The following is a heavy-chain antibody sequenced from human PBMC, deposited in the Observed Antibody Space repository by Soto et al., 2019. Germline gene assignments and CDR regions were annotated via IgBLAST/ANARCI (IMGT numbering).Heavy chain of an antibody. Sequence: GSLRLSCAASGFTFNNYALNWVRQAPGKGLEWVSSISGTGGSTFYAGSAKGRFTIPRDNSKNTLFLQMTSLRAEDTAVYYCGKGNSKWGTGDAFDIWGQGTMVTVSS. D-gene: IGHD7-27*01. CDR1: GFTFNNYA. J-gene: IGHJ3*02. V-gene: IGHV3-23*01. CDR2: ISGTGGST. CDR3: GKGNSKWGTGDAFDI.